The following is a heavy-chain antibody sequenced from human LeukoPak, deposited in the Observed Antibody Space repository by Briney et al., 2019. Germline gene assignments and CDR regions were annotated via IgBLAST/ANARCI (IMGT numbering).Heavy chain of an antibody. D-gene: IGHD3-22*01. CDR3: ARASQHSSGYYYPRFWDY. V-gene: IGHV5-51*01. Sequence: GESLKISCKASGYSFTTYWIGWVRQMPGKGLELMGIIYPGTSDARNSPSFQGQVTISADKSISTAYLQWSSLKASDTAMYYCARASQHSSGYYYPRFWDYWGQGTLVTVSS. J-gene: IGHJ4*02. CDR2: IYPGTSDA. CDR1: GYSFTTYW.